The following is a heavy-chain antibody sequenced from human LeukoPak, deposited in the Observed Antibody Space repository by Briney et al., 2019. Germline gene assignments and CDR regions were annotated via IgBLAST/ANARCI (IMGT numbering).Heavy chain of an antibody. D-gene: IGHD2-21*02. CDR1: GFTFSSYA. V-gene: IGHV3-30*04. Sequence: GRSLRLSCAASGFTFSSYAMHWVRQAPGKGLEWVAVMSYDGSNKYYADSVKGRFTISRDNSKNTLYLQMNSLRAEDTAVYYCARINDFFYFDYWGQGTLVTVSS. CDR2: MSYDGSNK. J-gene: IGHJ4*02. CDR3: ARINDFFYFDY.